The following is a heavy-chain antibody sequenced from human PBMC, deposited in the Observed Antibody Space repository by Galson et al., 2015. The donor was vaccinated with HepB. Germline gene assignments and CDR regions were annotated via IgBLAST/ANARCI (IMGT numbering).Heavy chain of an antibody. J-gene: IGHJ4*02. Sequence: PALVKPPQTLTLTCTFSGFSLRVSGMGVGWIRQPPGKALEWLAFINWNDDKRYSPSLKNRLTIIKDTFRNQVVLRMTNMDPADTATYYCARSLGLVGPYFDYWGQGSPITVSS. D-gene: IGHD3/OR15-3a*01. V-gene: IGHV2-5*01. CDR3: ARSLGLVGPYFDY. CDR1: GFSLRVSGMG. CDR2: INWNDDK.